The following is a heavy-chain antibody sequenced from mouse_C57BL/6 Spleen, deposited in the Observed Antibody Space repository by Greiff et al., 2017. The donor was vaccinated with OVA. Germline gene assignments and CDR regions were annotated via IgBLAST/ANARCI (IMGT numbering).Heavy chain of an antibody. Sequence: QVQLKESGAELVKPGASVKLSCKASGYTFTSYWMQWVKQRPGQGLEWIGEIDPSDSYTNYNQKFKGKATLTVDTSSSTAYMQLSSLTSEDSAVYYCAIITDYFDYWGQGTTLTVSS. CDR3: AIITDYFDY. V-gene: IGHV1-50*01. J-gene: IGHJ2*01. CDR2: IDPSDSYT. D-gene: IGHD1-1*01. CDR1: GYTFTSYW.